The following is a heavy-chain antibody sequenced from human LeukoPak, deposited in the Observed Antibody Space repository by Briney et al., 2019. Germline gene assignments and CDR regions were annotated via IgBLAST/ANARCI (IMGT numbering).Heavy chain of an antibody. CDR3: ARESAAAGTYFDY. D-gene: IGHD6-13*01. CDR1: GFTFSSYA. CDR2: ISYDGSNK. Sequence: TGGSLRLSCAASGFTFSSYAMHWVRQAPGKGLEWVAVISYDGSNKYYADSVKGRFTVSRDNSKNTLYLQMNSLRAEDTAVYYCARESAAAGTYFDYWGQGTLVTVSS. J-gene: IGHJ4*02. V-gene: IGHV3-30*04.